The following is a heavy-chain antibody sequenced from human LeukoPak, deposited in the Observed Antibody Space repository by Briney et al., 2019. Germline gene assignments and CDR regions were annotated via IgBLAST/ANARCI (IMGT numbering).Heavy chain of an antibody. CDR3: ATLSGDSSGYSAY. J-gene: IGHJ4*02. CDR1: GLTLSYYG. V-gene: IGHV3-30*03. CDR2: MSYDGNHK. Sequence: GRSLRLSCGAPGLTLSYYGLHWVRQAPGKGLEWVAVMSYDGNHKYYADSVQGRFAISRDNSKNTLYLQMNSLRAEDTAVYYCATLSGDSSGYSAYWGQGTLVTVSS. D-gene: IGHD3-22*01.